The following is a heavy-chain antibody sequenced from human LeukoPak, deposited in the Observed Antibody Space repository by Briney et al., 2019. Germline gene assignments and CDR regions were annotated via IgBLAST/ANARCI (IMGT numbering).Heavy chain of an antibody. D-gene: IGHD3-22*01. CDR2: INHSGST. CDR1: GGSISSYY. J-gene: IGHJ4*02. CDR3: ARAPIPRYMIGLSVRGPPDY. V-gene: IGHV4-34*01. Sequence: KASETLSLTCTVSGGSISSYYWSWIRQPPGKGLEWIGEINHSGSTNYNPSLKSRVTISVDTSKNQFSLKLSSVTAADTAVYYCARAPIPRYMIGLSVRGPPDYWGQGTLVTVFS.